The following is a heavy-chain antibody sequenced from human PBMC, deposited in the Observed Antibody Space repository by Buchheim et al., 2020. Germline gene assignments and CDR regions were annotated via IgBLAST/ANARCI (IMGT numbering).Heavy chain of an antibody. V-gene: IGHV3-48*01. CDR3: ARESVFGVVNSFDS. J-gene: IGHJ4*02. D-gene: IGHD3-3*01. CDR2: ITTSSTTV. CDR1: GFAFSSYS. Sequence: EVQLVESGGGLVQPGGSLRLSCAASGFAFSSYSMNWVRQAPGKGPEWISYITTSSTTVYYADSVKGRFTISRDNAKNSLDLQMNGLRAEDTAVYYCARESVFGVVNSFDSWGQGTL.